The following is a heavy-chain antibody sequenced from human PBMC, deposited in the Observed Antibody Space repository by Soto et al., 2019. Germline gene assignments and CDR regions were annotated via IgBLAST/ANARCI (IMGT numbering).Heavy chain of an antibody. CDR3: AQLALWFGEFGRGY. J-gene: IGHJ4*02. CDR2: ISNNGDAT. V-gene: IGHV3-23*01. Sequence: GGSLRLSCAAPGIKFRDSAMSWVRQAPGKGLEWVSSISNNGDATYYADSVKGRFHISRDNSERTVFLEMNSLRVEDTAVYFCAQLALWFGEFGRGYWGQGALVTVSS. CDR1: GIKFRDSA. D-gene: IGHD3-10*01.